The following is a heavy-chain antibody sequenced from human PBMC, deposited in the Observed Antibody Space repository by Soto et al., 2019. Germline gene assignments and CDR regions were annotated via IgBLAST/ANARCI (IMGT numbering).Heavy chain of an antibody. V-gene: IGHV4-59*13. CDR2: MSYSGRT. CDR1: GGSISTYY. J-gene: IGHJ4*02. D-gene: IGHD1-26*01. CDR3: ARVGATAEFDS. Sequence: SETLSLTCSVSGGSISTYYWSWIRQPPGKGLEWIGYMSYSGRTDYNFSLKSRVTISGDTSKNQFSLKLSSVTAADTAVYYCARVGATAEFDSWGLGTLVTSPQ.